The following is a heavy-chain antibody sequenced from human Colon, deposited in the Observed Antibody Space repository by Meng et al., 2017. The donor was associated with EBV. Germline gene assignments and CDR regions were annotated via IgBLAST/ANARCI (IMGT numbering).Heavy chain of an antibody. CDR2: SSTNTGNP. CDR1: GYTFTRYP. V-gene: IGHV7-4-1*02. D-gene: IGHD6-19*01. J-gene: IGHJ4*02. CDR3: GTLKYTSGFYGPAY. Sequence: QLLQSGSVLMKPRAPVHVSCTASGYTFTRYPINWVRQAPGPVLECMGLSSTNTGNPTYAQDFTGLVVLSVDTSVSTAYLQIISLKAEDTAVYYCGTLKYTSGFYGPAYWGQGALVTVSS.